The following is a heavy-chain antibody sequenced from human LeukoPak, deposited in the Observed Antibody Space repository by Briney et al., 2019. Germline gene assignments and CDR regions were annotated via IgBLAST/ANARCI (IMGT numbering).Heavy chain of an antibody. CDR1: GVTFSGYS. Sequence: SETLSLTCGVYGVTFSGYSWSWIRQPPGKGLQWIGQINHNGATSYIPSLKSRVTISVDTPKNQVSLNLTSVTAADTAVYYRARSGGYENFDYWGQGTLVSVSS. CDR3: ARSGGYENFDY. CDR2: INHNGAT. D-gene: IGHD5-12*01. V-gene: IGHV4-34*01. J-gene: IGHJ4*02.